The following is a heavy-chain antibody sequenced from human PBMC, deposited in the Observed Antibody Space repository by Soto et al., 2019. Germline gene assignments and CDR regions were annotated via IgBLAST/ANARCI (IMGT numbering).Heavy chain of an antibody. Sequence: GGSLRFSCAASGFTFSSYGMHWVRQAPGKGLEWVAVISYDGSNKYYADSVKGRFTISRDNSKNTLYLQMNSLRAEDTAVYYCAKDGRDCYPHYWGQGTLVTVSS. CDR3: AKDGRDCYPHY. J-gene: IGHJ4*02. V-gene: IGHV3-30*18. CDR2: ISYDGSNK. D-gene: IGHD2-21*02. CDR1: GFTFSSYG.